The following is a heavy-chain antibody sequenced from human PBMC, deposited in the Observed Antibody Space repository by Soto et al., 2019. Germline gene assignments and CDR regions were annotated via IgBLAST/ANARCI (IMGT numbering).Heavy chain of an antibody. V-gene: IGHV4-61*01. J-gene: IGHJ6*02. CDR2: IYYSGGT. CDR3: ARDYPMVRGVIPYGMDV. D-gene: IGHD3-10*01. Sequence: PSETLSLTCTVSGGSVSSGSYYWSWIRQPPGKGLEWIGYIYYSGGTNYNPSLKSRVTISVDTSKNQFSLKLSSVTAADTAVYCCARDYPMVRGVIPYGMDVWGQGTTVTVSS. CDR1: GGSVSSGSYY.